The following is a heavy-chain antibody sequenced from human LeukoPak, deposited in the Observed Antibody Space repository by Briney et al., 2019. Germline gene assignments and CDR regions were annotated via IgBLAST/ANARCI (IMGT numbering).Heavy chain of an antibody. CDR1: GFTVSSNY. J-gene: IGHJ4*02. Sequence: SGVSLRLSCAASGFTVSSNYMSWVRQAPGKGLEWVSVIYSGGSTYYADSVRGRFTISRDNSKNTLYLQMNSLRAEDTAVYYCARGNIVLYGDYVFDYWGQGTLVTVSS. V-gene: IGHV3-53*01. D-gene: IGHD4-17*01. CDR2: IYSGGST. CDR3: ARGNIVLYGDYVFDY.